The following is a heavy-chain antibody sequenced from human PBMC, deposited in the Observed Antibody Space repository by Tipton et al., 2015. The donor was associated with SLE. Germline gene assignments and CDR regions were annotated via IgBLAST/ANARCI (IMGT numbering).Heavy chain of an antibody. J-gene: IGHJ2*01. D-gene: IGHD4-17*01. CDR3: AKPPHDYGTSVSWYFDL. CDR1: GVTFRHYG. V-gene: IGHV3-23*03. Sequence: SLRLSCAASGVTFRHYGMTWVRLAPGKGLEWVAFIYSAGSVYYADSVRGRFTISKDDSKNTLFLHMNSLRAEDTAVYYCAKPPHDYGTSVSWYFDLWGRGTRVTVSS. CDR2: IYSAGSV.